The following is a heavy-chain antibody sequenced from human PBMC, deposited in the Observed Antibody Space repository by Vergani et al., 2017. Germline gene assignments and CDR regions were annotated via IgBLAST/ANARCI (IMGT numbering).Heavy chain of an antibody. CDR3: ARNTRYCSGGSCYSTFDP. CDR1: GGSISRGGYS. V-gene: IGHV4-30-2*01. CDR2: IYHSGST. J-gene: IGHJ5*02. D-gene: IGHD2-15*01. Sequence: QLQLQESGSGLVKPSQTLSLTCAVSGGSISRGGYSWSWIRQPPGKGLECIGYIYHSGSTYYNPSLKSRVTISVDRSKNQFSLKLSSVTAADTAVYYCARNTRYCSGGSCYSTFDPWGQGTLVTVSS.